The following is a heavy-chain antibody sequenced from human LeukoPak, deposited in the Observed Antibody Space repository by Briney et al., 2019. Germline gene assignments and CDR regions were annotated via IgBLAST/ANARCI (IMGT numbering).Heavy chain of an antibody. V-gene: IGHV4-34*01. J-gene: IGHJ4*02. CDR2: INHSGST. CDR3: AARVVAATAIDY. Sequence: SETLSLTCAVYGGSFSGYYWSWIRQPPGKGLEWIREINHSGSTNYNPSLKSRVTISVDTSKNQFSLKLSSVTAADTAVYYCAARVVAATAIDYWGQGTLVTVSS. CDR1: GGSFSGYY. D-gene: IGHD2-15*01.